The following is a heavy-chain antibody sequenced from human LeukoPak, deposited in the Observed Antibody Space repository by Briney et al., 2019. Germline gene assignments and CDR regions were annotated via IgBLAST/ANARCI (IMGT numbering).Heavy chain of an antibody. V-gene: IGHV3-21*01. Sequence: GGSLRLSCAASGFTFSSYPMNWVRQAPGKGLEWVSSISSRSDYIYYADSVKGRFTISRDDAKNSLYLQMSSLRAEDTAVYYCARLPELPGFGDYWGPGTLVTVSS. D-gene: IGHD3-10*01. CDR2: ISSRSDYI. CDR1: GFTFSSYP. J-gene: IGHJ4*02. CDR3: ARLPELPGFGDY.